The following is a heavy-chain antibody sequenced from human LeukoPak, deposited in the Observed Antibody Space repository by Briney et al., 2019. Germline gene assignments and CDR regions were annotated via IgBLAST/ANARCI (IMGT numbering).Heavy chain of an antibody. CDR2: IYYSGST. CDR3: ARENTMVRGAFDAFDI. J-gene: IGHJ3*02. V-gene: IGHV4-59*01. D-gene: IGHD3-10*01. CDR1: GGSISGYY. Sequence: PSETLPLSCAVSGGSISGYYRSWIRQPPGKGLEWIWYIYYSGSTNYNPSPKSRVTVSVDTFNNQFSLKLSSVTAANTPVYYCARENTMVRGAFDAFDIWGQGTMVTVSS.